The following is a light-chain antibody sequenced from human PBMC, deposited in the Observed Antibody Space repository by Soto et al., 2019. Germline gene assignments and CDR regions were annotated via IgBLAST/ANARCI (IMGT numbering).Light chain of an antibody. CDR1: QSVSSY. J-gene: IGKJ2*01. Sequence: EIVLTQSPATLSLSPGERATLSRRASQSVSSYLAWYQQKPGQAPRLLIYDASNRATGIPARFSGSGSGTDFTLTISSLEPEDFAVYYCQQRSNWPPGATFGQGTKLEIK. CDR3: QQRSNWPPGAT. V-gene: IGKV3-11*01. CDR2: DAS.